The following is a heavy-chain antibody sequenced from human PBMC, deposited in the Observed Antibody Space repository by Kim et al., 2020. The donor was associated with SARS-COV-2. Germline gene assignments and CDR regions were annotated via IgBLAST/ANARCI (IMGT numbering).Heavy chain of an antibody. V-gene: IGHV3-33*01. J-gene: IGHJ4*02. CDR2: IWYDGSNK. Sequence: GGSLRLSCAASGFTFSRFGMHWVRQAPGKGLEWVAVIWYDGSNKYYADSVKGRFTISRDNSKNTLYLQMNSLRAEDTAIYYCVRDVDLSGTTGFYWGQGTLVTVSS. CDR3: VRDVDLSGTTGFY. D-gene: IGHD1-1*01. CDR1: GFTFSRFG.